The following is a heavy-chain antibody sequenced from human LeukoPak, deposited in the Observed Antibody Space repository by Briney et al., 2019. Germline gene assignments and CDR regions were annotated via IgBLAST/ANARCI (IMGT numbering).Heavy chain of an antibody. D-gene: IGHD4-17*01. V-gene: IGHV3-30*02. CDR2: IRYDGSNK. J-gene: IGHJ3*02. Sequence: GGSLRLSCAASGFTFSSYGMHWVRQAPGKGLEWVAFIRYDGSNKYYADSVKGRFTISRDSAKNSLYLQMNSLRAEDTAVYYCAREENDYGDYGRSGAFDIWGQGTMVTVSS. CDR1: GFTFSSYG. CDR3: AREENDYGDYGRSGAFDI.